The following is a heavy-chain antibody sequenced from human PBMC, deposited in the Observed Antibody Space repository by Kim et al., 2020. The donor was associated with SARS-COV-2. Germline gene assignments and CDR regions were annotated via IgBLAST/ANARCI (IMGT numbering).Heavy chain of an antibody. CDR2: IYYSGIT. Sequence: SETLSLTCTGYGGSISSSSYYWGWIRQPPGKGLEWIGSIYYSGITYYNPSLKSRVTISVDTSKNQFSLKLSSVTAADTAVYYCARSRQQQLVFNYYYGMDVWGQGTTVTVSS. CDR3: ARSRQQQLVFNYYYGMDV. D-gene: IGHD6-13*01. V-gene: IGHV4-39*01. J-gene: IGHJ6*02. CDR1: GGSISSSSYY.